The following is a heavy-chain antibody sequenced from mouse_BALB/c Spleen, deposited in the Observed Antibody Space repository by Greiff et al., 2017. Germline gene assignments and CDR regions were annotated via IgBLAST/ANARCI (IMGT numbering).Heavy chain of an antibody. CDR1: GFTFNTYA. J-gene: IGHJ3*01. V-gene: IGHV10-1*02. Sequence: EVQLVESGGGLVQPKGSLKLSCAASGFTFNTYAMNWVRQAPGKGLEWVARIRSKSNNYATYYADSVKDRFTISSDDSQSMLYLQMNNLKTEDTAMYYCVSLAWFAYWGQGTLVTVSA. CDR2: IRSKSNNYAT. CDR3: VSLAWFAY.